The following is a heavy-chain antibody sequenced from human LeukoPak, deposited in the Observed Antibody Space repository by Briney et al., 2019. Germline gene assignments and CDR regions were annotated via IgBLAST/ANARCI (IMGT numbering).Heavy chain of an antibody. CDR2: IYHSGST. V-gene: IGHV4-38-2*02. CDR3: ARVLKGRAPFDY. Sequence: SETLSLTCTVSGYSINSGYYWGRIRQPPGKGLEWIGSIYHSGSTYYNPSLKSRVTISVDTSKNQFSLKLSSVTAADTAVYYCARVLKGRAPFDYWGQGTLVTVSS. CDR1: GYSINSGYY. J-gene: IGHJ4*02.